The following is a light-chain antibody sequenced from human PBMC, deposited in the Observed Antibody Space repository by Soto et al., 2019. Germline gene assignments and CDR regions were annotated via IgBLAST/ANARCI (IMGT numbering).Light chain of an antibody. V-gene: IGLV3-21*02. J-gene: IGLJ1*01. CDR1: NIGDKN. CDR2: DDS. CDR3: QVWDSSSDQYV. Sequence: ELTQPPSVSVAPGQTARISCGGNNIGDKNVHWYQQRPGQAPVLVIYDDSDRPSGIAERLSGSNSGNTATLTINRVEAGDEADYFCQVWDSSSDQYVFGPGTKVTVL.